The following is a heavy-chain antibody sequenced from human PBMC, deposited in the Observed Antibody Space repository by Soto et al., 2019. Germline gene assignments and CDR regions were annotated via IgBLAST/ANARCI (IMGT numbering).Heavy chain of an antibody. CDR2: IYYRGIT. CDR1: GASITSYY. CDR3: ARFDQVSYYFDY. V-gene: IGHV4-59*01. Sequence: SETLSLTCTVSGASITSYYWSWIRQPPGKGLEWIGYIYYRGITNYNPSLKSRVTISVDTSKNQFSLKLSSVTAADTAAYYCARFDQVSYYFDYWGQGTLVTVSS. J-gene: IGHJ4*02.